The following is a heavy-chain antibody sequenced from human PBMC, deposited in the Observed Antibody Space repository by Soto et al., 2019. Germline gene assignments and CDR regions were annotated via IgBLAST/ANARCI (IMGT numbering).Heavy chain of an antibody. CDR2: IWYDGSNK. Sequence: GGSLRLSCAASGFTFSSYGMDWVRQAPGKGLEWVAVIWYDGSNKYYADSVKGRFTISRDNSKNTLYLQMNSLRAEDTAVYYCARDMDYYASGSYYPEYWGQGTLVTVSS. D-gene: IGHD3-10*01. CDR1: GFTFSSYG. J-gene: IGHJ4*02. CDR3: ARDMDYYASGSYYPEY. V-gene: IGHV3-33*01.